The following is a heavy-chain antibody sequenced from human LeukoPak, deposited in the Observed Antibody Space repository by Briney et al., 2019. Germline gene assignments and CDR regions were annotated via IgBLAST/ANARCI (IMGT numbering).Heavy chain of an antibody. J-gene: IGHJ4*02. CDR1: GGSISTKNYY. CDR2: IYYSGST. CDR3: ARVTMIVVVTTHPSFFDY. Sequence: PSETLSLTCTVSGGSISTKNYYWGWIRQPPGKGLEWIGSIYYSGSTYYNPSLKSRVTISIDTTKNQVSLKLSSVTDADTAVYYCARVTMIVVVTTHPSFFDYWGQGTLVTVSS. V-gene: IGHV4-39*07. D-gene: IGHD3-22*01.